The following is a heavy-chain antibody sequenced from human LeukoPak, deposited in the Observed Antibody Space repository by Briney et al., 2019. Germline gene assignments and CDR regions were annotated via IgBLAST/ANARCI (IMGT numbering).Heavy chain of an antibody. Sequence: ASVKVSCKASGYTFTGYYIHWVRQAPGQGLEWMGRVNANNGDTKYAQKFQGRVTMTRDTSISTAYMELASLRSDDTAVFYCAREVGYSSSYYGRFDPWGPGTLVIVSS. CDR2: VNANNGDT. J-gene: IGHJ5*02. CDR1: GYTFTGYY. CDR3: AREVGYSSSYYGRFDP. D-gene: IGHD1-26*01. V-gene: IGHV1-2*06.